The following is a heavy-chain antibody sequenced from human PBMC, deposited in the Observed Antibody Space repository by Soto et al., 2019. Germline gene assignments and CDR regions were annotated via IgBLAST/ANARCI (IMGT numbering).Heavy chain of an antibody. CDR3: ARDSGSYLYYYYGMDV. D-gene: IGHD1-26*01. CDR2: IYSGGST. Sequence: EVQLVESGGGLVQPGGSLRLSCAASGFTVSSNYMSWVRQAPGKGLEWVSVIYSGGSTYYADSVKGRFTISRDNSKXXLYLQMNSLRAEDTAVYYCARDSGSYLYYYYGMDVWGQGTTVTVSS. J-gene: IGHJ6*02. CDR1: GFTVSSNY. V-gene: IGHV3-66*01.